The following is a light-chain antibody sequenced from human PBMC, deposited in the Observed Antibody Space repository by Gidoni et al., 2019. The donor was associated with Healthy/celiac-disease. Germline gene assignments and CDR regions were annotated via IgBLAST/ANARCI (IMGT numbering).Light chain of an antibody. CDR2: GAS. CDR1: QSVSSSY. J-gene: IGKJ2*01. V-gene: IGKV3-20*01. CDR3: QQYGSSPRT. Sequence: EIVLTQSPGTLSLSPGERATLSCRASQSVSSSYLAWYQQKPGQAPRLLIYGASSRATGIPDSFSGSGSVTDFTLTISRLGPEDFAVYYCQQYGSSPRTFGQGTKLEIK.